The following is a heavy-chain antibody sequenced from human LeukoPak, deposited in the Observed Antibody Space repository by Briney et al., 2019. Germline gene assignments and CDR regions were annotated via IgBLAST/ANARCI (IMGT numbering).Heavy chain of an antibody. Sequence: GGSLRLSCAASGFTFSSYAMHWVRQAPGKGLEGVAVISYDGSNKYYADSVKGRFTISRDNSKNTMYLQMNSLRAEDTAVYYCARENGGPFDYWGQGTLVTVSS. CDR2: ISYDGSNK. D-gene: IGHD3-10*01. J-gene: IGHJ4*02. V-gene: IGHV3-30*04. CDR3: ARENGGPFDY. CDR1: GFTFSSYA.